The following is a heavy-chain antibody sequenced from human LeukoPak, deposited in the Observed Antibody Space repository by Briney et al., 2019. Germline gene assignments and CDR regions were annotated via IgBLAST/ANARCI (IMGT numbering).Heavy chain of an antibody. CDR3: TVDYTRLYYYYYMDV. Sequence: GGSLRLSCTASGFTFGDYAMSWVRQAPGKGLEWVGFIRSKAYGRTTEYAASVKGRFTISRDDSKSIAYLQMNSLKTEDTAVYYCTVDYTRLYYYYYMDVWGKGTTVTVSS. J-gene: IGHJ6*03. V-gene: IGHV3-49*04. D-gene: IGHD4-11*01. CDR1: GFTFGDYA. CDR2: IRSKAYGRTT.